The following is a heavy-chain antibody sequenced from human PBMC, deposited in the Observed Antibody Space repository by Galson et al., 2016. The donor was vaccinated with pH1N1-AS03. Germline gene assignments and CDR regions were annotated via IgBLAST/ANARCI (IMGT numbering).Heavy chain of an antibody. CDR3: ASVSLAYCSSTSCFRFDP. D-gene: IGHD2-2*01. Sequence: TLSLTCSVSGASVSHYASYWGWIRQAPGKGLEWIATVSARGTTYHNPSLDSRLTISLDTSKNHLSLTLTSVTAADTAVYYCASVSLAYCSSTSCFRFDPWGQGTLVTVSS. V-gene: IGHV4-39*07. CDR1: GASVSHYASY. J-gene: IGHJ5*02. CDR2: VSARGTT.